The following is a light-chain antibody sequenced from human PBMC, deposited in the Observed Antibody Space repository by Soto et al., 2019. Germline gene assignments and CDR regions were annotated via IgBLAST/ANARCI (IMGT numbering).Light chain of an antibody. J-gene: IGKJ2*01. CDR1: QSVNSRY. CDR2: GAS. Sequence: EIVLMQSPGTLSLSPGERATLSCRASQSVNSRYVAWYQQKPGQAPRLLIYGASSRATGIPDRFSGSGSGTDFTLTISRLEPEDFAVYYCQQYDSSPPMYTFGQGTKLEIK. CDR3: QQYDSSPPMYT. V-gene: IGKV3-20*01.